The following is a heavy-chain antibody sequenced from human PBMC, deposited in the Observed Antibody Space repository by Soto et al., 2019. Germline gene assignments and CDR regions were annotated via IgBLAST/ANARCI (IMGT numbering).Heavy chain of an antibody. Sequence: QVQLVQSGAEVKKPGASVKVSCKASGYTFTSYDINWVRQATGQGPEWMGWMNPNSGDTHYAQTFQGXXTXTXXTAISTAYMELSSLRSEDTAMYYCARWYGGNSGDYWGQGTLVTVSS. CDR1: GYTFTSYD. J-gene: IGHJ4*02. CDR2: MNPNSGDT. D-gene: IGHD2-21*02. CDR3: ARWYGGNSGDY. V-gene: IGHV1-8*01.